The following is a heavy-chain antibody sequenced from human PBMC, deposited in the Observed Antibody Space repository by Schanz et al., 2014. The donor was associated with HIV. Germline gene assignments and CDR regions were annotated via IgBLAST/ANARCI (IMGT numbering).Heavy chain of an antibody. D-gene: IGHD5-12*01. V-gene: IGHV3-33*01. Sequence: QVHLVESGGGVVQPGTSLRLSCAASGFTFSNYAIHWVRQAPGKGLEGVTLIWNDGTSKYYADSVKGRFTISRDASKNALYLQMNSLRAEDTAIYYCVRDCVSGCPADYWGQGTLVTVSS. CDR3: VRDCVSGCPADY. J-gene: IGHJ4*02. CDR2: IWNDGTSK. CDR1: GFTFSNYA.